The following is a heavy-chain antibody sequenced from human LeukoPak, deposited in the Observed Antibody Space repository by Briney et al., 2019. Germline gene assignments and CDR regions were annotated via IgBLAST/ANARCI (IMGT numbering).Heavy chain of an antibody. CDR2: ISSSSSYI. Sequence: GGSLRLSCAASGFTFSSYSMNWVRQAPGKGLEWVSSISSSSSYIYYADSVKGRFTISRDNAKSSLYLQMNSLRAEDTAVYYCAREIGGENSYWGQGTLVTVSS. CDR1: GFTFSSYS. CDR3: AREIGGENSY. D-gene: IGHD2-15*01. J-gene: IGHJ4*02. V-gene: IGHV3-21*04.